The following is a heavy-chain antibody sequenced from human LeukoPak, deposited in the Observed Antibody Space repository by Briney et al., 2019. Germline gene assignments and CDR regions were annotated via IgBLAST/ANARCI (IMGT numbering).Heavy chain of an antibody. CDR2: IYYSGST. CDR1: RGSISSYY. D-gene: IGHD3-10*01. V-gene: IGHV4-59*01. Sequence: SETPSLTCTVSRGSISSYYWSWIRQPPGKGLEWIGYIYYSGSTNYNPSLKSRVTISVDTSKNQFSLKLSSVTAADTAVYYCARGITMVRGVISYYFDYWGQGTLVTVSS. J-gene: IGHJ4*02. CDR3: ARGITMVRGVISYYFDY.